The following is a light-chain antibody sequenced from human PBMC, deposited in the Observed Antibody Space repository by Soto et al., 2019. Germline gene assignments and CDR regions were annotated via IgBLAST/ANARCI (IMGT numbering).Light chain of an antibody. CDR1: QSINTW. CDR3: QQYKTYYRT. CDR2: EGS. J-gene: IGKJ1*01. Sequence: DIQMTQSPSTLSASVGDRITITCRASQSINTWLAWDQQKPGEASKLLIYEGSTLERGVPSRFSGCGSGTEFHLTISRLQTNDFASFYDQQYKTYYRTFGQGTKVEVK. V-gene: IGKV1-5*03.